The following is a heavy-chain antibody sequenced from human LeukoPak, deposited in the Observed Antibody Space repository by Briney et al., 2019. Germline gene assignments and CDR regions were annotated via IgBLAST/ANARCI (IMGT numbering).Heavy chain of an antibody. J-gene: IGHJ4*02. D-gene: IGHD3-10*01. V-gene: IGHV4-39*01. CDR3: ARDGSGSYYNDFDY. CDR1: GGSISSRSYH. CDR2: IYYSESP. Sequence: SEALSVTCTVCGGSISSRSYHWRGMREPPGKGLEGIGCIYYSESPYYIPSLKSRVTISVDTSKNQSSRKLSSVTAADTAVYYCARDGSGSYYNDFDYWGQGTLVTVSS.